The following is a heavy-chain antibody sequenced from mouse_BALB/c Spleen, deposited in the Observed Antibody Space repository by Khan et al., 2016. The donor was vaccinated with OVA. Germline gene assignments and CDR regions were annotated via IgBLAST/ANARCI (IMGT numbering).Heavy chain of an antibody. CDR1: GYTFINYW. D-gene: IGHD1-1*01. Sequence: VELVESGAELAKPGASVKMSCKASGYTFINYWILWVKQRPGQGLEWIGYINPSTAYTEYNQNFKDKATLTADKSSSTAYMQLSSLTSEDSAVYYCARRGLRGDFAYWGQGTTLTVSA. CDR2: INPSTAYT. CDR3: ARRGLRGDFAY. J-gene: IGHJ2*01. V-gene: IGHV1-7*01.